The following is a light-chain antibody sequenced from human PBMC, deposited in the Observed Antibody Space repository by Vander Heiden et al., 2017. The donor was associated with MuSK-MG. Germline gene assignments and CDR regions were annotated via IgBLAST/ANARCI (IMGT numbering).Light chain of an antibody. CDR1: SGSVSPSHY. V-gene: IGLV8-61*01. CDR3: ATYMSSNHCV. CDR2: STN. J-gene: IGLJ3*02. Sequence: QTVVAHSPSFSVSPARTVPLTCGFTSGSVSPSHYPNLYQHAPGHAPHPPLYSTNRRSSGAPDRFGGYFVGATAVPTSAGEQARDAADYYCATYMSSNHCVFGGGTKMTVL.